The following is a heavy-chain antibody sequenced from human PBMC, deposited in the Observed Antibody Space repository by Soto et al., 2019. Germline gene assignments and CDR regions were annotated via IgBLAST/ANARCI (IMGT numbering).Heavy chain of an antibody. V-gene: IGHV3-23*01. J-gene: IGHJ4*02. CDR1: GFSFTDKA. CDR3: VREGIGTAYADS. CDR2: INGGGTT. D-gene: IGHD3-16*01. Sequence: EVQLLESGGGLVQPGGSLRLSCAASGFSFTDKAMSWVRQSPEKGLEWVSAINGGGTTWYAASVKGRFTISRDNSQNTLFLQMHSLRHEDSAVYYCVREGIGTAYADSWGQGTLVTVSS.